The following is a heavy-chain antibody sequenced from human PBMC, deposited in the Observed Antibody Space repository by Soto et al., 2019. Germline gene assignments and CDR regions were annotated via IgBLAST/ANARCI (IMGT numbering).Heavy chain of an antibody. CDR1: GGSISSGDSY. J-gene: IGHJ3*02. Sequence: QVQLQEPGPGLVKPSQTLSLTCTVSGGSISSGDSYWSWIRQPPGRGLEWIGYIYCSGSTYYTPSLKRRVTMSVDTSKNQCSLKLSSVTAADTAVYYCARAAKTYYYDSSGYYYTFDIWGQGTMVTVSS. CDR2: IYCSGST. CDR3: ARAAKTYYYDSSGYYYTFDI. D-gene: IGHD3-22*01. V-gene: IGHV4-30-4*01.